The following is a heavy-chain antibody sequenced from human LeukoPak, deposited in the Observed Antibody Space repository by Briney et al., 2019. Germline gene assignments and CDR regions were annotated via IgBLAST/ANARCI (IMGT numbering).Heavy chain of an antibody. CDR2: IYYSGST. Sequence: PSETLSLTCTVSGGSISSSSYYWGWIRLPPGKGLEWIGSIYYSGSTYYNPSLKSRVTISVDTSKNQFSLKLSSVTAADTAVYYCARVDVVRGVITDYWGQGTLVTVSS. CDR3: ARVDVVRGVITDY. D-gene: IGHD3-10*01. CDR1: GGSISSSSYY. V-gene: IGHV4-39*07. J-gene: IGHJ4*02.